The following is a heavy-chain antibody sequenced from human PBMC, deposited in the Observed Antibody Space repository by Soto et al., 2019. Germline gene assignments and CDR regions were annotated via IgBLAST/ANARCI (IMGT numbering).Heavy chain of an antibody. D-gene: IGHD3-22*01. J-gene: IGHJ4*02. CDR2: ISSSSSTI. Sequence: EVQLVESGGGLVQPGGSPRLSCAASGFTFSTYNMNWVRQAPGKGLEWVSYISSSSSTIDYADSVKGRFIISRDNVKNSLYLQMNSLRDEDTAVYYCARSPITTIVVALFDYWGQGTLVTVSS. V-gene: IGHV3-48*02. CDR1: GFTFSTYN. CDR3: ARSPITTIVVALFDY.